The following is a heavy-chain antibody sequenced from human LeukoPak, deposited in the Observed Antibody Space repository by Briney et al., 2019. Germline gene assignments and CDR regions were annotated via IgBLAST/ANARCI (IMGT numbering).Heavy chain of an antibody. CDR3: AKAFSPNYDFWSGYPCFDY. D-gene: IGHD3-3*01. V-gene: IGHV3-23*01. CDR1: GFTFSSYA. J-gene: IGHJ4*02. CDR2: ISGSGGST. Sequence: GGSLRLSCAASGFTFSSYAMSWVRQAPGKGLEWVSAISGSGGSTYYADSVKGRFTISRDNSKNTLYLQMNSLRAEDTAVYYCAKAFSPNYDFWSGYPCFDYWGQGTLVTVSS.